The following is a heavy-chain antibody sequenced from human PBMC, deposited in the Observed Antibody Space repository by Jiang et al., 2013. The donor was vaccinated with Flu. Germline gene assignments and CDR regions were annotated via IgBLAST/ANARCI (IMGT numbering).Heavy chain of an antibody. D-gene: IGHD3-22*01. J-gene: IGHJ3*02. CDR3: ARLRISSAYYDAFDI. V-gene: IGHV5-51*03. CDR2: IYPGDSDA. Sequence: GAEVKKPGESLKISCKGSGYSFTTYWIGWVRQMPGKGLEWMGIIYPGDSDARYSPSFQGQVTISADKSISTASLQWSSLKASDTAMYYCARLRISSAYYDAFDIWGQGTMVTVSS. CDR1: GYSFTTYW.